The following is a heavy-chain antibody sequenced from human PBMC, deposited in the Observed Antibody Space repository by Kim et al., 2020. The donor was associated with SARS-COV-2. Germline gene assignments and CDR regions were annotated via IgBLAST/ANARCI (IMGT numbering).Heavy chain of an antibody. J-gene: IGHJ6*02. D-gene: IGHD2-21*01. CDR3: ARGNGGYSRYGVDV. CDR1: EFTFSSYG. Sequence: GGSLRLSCAASEFTFSSYGMNWVRQAPGKGLEWVAYIGYSGSVMYYADSVKGRFTISRDNAKNSLDLQMNSLRAEDTAVYYCARGNGGYSRYGVDVWGQGTTVTVSS. V-gene: IGHV3-48*04. CDR2: IGYSGSVM.